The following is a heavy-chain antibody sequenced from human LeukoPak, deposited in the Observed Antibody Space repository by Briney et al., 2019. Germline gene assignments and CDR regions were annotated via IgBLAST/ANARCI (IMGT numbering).Heavy chain of an antibody. J-gene: IGHJ6*03. CDR3: AREKYTVVVPVYYYYYMDV. D-gene: IGHD2-2*01. CDR2: IDPSGSA. Sequence: PSETLSLTCVVSGGSISPYYWSWIRQSPGKGLEWIGYIDPSGSASYNPSLKSRVTMSVDTSKNQFSLKLSSVTAADTAVYYCAREKYTVVVPVYYYYYMDVWGKGTTVTVSS. V-gene: IGHV4-59*12. CDR1: GGSISPYY.